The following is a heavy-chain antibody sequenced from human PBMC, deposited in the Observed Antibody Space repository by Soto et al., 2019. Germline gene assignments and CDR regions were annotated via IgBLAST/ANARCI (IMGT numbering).Heavy chain of an antibody. CDR2: INHSGST. Sequence: SATPSPTCEVYVRCLSGSYCSWVCVPPGKGLEWIGEINHSGSTNCNASLKSRVTISVDTSKNQFSLKLSSVTAADTAVYYFAIVGDTAIRGMDVWGQGTTV. D-gene: IGHD2-21*02. CDR3: AIVGDTAIRGMDV. V-gene: IGHV4-34*01. J-gene: IGHJ6*02. CDR1: VRCLSGSY.